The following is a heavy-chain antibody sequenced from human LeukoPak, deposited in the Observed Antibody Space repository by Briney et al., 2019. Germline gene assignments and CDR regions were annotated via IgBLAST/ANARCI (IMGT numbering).Heavy chain of an antibody. J-gene: IGHJ6*03. CDR3: ARSSITMVRGVIKSTTSWYHYYNMDV. CDR2: ISGSGGST. D-gene: IGHD3-10*01. CDR1: GFTFSSYA. V-gene: IGHV3-23*01. Sequence: GGSLRLSCAASGFTFSSYAMSWVRQAPGKGLEWVSAISGSGGSTYYADSVKGRFTISRDNSKNSLYLQMNSLRAEDTAVYYCARSSITMVRGVIKSTTSWYHYYNMDVWGKGTTVTVSS.